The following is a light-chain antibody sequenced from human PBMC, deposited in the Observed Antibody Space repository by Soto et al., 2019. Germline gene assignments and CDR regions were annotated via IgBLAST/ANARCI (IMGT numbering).Light chain of an antibody. CDR1: QSVTSN. CDR2: GAS. J-gene: IGKJ1*01. CDR3: QQYGSLSWT. Sequence: EIVMTQSPATLSMSPGERVTLSCRASQSVTSNLAWYQQKPGQAPILLIFGASTRATGLPARFSGSGSGTEFTLTITSLRSEDFAVYHCQQYGSLSWTFGQGTKV. V-gene: IGKV3-15*01.